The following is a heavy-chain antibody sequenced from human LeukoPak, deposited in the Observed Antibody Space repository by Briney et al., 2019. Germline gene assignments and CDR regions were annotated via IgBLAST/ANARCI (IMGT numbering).Heavy chain of an antibody. Sequence: SETLSLTCTVSGGSISSGSYYWSWIRQPAGKGLEWIGRIYTSGSTNYNPSLKSRVTISVDTSKNQFSLKLSSVTAADTAVYYCARRTAMATTYYFDYRGQGTLVTVSS. CDR3: ARRTAMATTYYFDY. D-gene: IGHD5-24*01. CDR2: IYTSGST. J-gene: IGHJ4*02. CDR1: GGSISSGSYY. V-gene: IGHV4-61*02.